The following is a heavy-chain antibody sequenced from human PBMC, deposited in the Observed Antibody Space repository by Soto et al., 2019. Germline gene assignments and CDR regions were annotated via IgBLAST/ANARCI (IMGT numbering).Heavy chain of an antibody. Sequence: PGGPLRLSCAASGFTFSSYAMSWVRQAPGKGLEWVSAISGSGGSTYYADSVKGRFTISRDNSKNTLYLQMNSLRAEDTAVYYCANDIVVVPAAIPGPVPHDAFDIWGQGTMVT. V-gene: IGHV3-23*01. J-gene: IGHJ3*02. CDR1: GFTFSSYA. CDR3: ANDIVVVPAAIPGPVPHDAFDI. D-gene: IGHD2-2*01. CDR2: ISGSGGST.